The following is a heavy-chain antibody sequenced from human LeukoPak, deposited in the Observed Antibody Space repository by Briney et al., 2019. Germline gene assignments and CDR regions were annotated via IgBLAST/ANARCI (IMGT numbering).Heavy chain of an antibody. D-gene: IGHD2/OR15-2a*01. CDR2: ISDIGST. CDR1: GGSISSYY. V-gene: IGHV4-59*08. J-gene: IGHJ4*02. CDR3: AGHHPRNTVDF. Sequence: SETLSLTCTVSGGSISSYYWSWIRQPPGKGLEWIAYISDIGSTNYNPSLKSRVTISLDTSKNQFPLKLSSVTAADTAVYYCAGHHPRNTVDFWGQGTLVTVSS.